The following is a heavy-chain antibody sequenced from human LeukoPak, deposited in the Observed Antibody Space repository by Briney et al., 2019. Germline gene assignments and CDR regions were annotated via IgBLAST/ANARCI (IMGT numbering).Heavy chain of an antibody. V-gene: IGHV3-23*01. J-gene: IGHJ3*02. CDR1: GFTFSIYA. CDR3: ARDRSPYAFDI. CDR2: ISASGGST. Sequence: QPGGSLRLSCAASGFTFSIYAMSWVRQAPGKGLEWVSTISASGGSTYYADSVKGRFTISRDNSKNTLYLQMNSLRAEDTAVYYCARDRSPYAFDIWGQGTMVTVSS.